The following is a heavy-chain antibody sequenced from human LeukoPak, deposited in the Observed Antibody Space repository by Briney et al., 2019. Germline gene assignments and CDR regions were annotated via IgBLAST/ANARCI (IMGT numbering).Heavy chain of an antibody. Sequence: ASVNVSCKSSGYTFTSYDFNWVRQATGQGLEWMGWISAYNGNTNYAQKLQGRVTMTTDTSTSTAYMELRSLRSDDTAVYYCARDRYYDSSPPRYWGQGTLVTVSS. CDR3: ARDRYYDSSPPRY. V-gene: IGHV1-18*01. CDR1: GYTFTSYD. CDR2: ISAYNGNT. J-gene: IGHJ4*02. D-gene: IGHD3-22*01.